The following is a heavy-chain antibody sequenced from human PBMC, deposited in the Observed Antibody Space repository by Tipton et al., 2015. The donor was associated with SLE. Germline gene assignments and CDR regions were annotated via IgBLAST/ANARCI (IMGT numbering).Heavy chain of an antibody. V-gene: IGHV4-38-2*02. Sequence: TLSLTCTVSGHSISSGYYWGWIRQPPGKGLEWVGTIYHSGATFCNPSLESRVTISVDTSKNQFSLKVNSVTAADTAVYYCARVLTVYDILTGYSPPCYFDSWGQGTLVTVSS. CDR2: IYHSGAT. CDR3: ARVLTVYDILTGYSPPCYFDS. J-gene: IGHJ4*02. D-gene: IGHD3-9*01. CDR1: GHSISSGYY.